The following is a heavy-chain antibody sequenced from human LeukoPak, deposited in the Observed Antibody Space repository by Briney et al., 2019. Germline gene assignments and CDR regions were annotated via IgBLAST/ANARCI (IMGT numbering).Heavy chain of an antibody. CDR1: GFSFSTYG. V-gene: IGHV3-30*02. CDR2: IRHDGSSK. J-gene: IGHJ4*02. D-gene: IGHD3-22*01. Sequence: GGSLRLSCVASGFSFSTYGMHWVRQAPGKGLEWVAFIRHDGSSKYYADSVKGRFTISRDNSKNTLYLQMNSLRAEDTAVYYCAKDRAYYSDSSGYYLVRAYDYWGQGTLVTVSS. CDR3: AKDRAYYSDSSGYYLVRAYDY.